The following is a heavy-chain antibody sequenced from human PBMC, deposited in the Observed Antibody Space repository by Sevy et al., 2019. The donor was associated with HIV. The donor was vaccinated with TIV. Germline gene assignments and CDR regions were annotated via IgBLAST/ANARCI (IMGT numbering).Heavy chain of an antibody. J-gene: IGHJ4*02. CDR1: GFTLRNYA. D-gene: IGHD6-13*01. CDR2: NSGSGGNS. CDR3: AKVPDSSSWYDQFFFDS. V-gene: IGHV3-23*01. Sequence: GESLKISCAASGFTLRNYAMSWVRQAPGKGLEWVSGNSGSGGNSDYADSVKGRFTISRDNSKNTLYLQMNNLRAEDTAVYYCAKVPDSSSWYDQFFFDSWCQGTLVTVSS.